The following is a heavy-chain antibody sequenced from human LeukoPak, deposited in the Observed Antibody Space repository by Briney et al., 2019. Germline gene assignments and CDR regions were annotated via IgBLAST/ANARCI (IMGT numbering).Heavy chain of an antibody. V-gene: IGHV3-48*01. J-gene: IGHJ4*02. Sequence: GGSLRLSCAASGFTFNSYSMNWVRQAPGKGLEWVSYITSSSGTIYYADSVKGRFTISRDNARNSLYLQMNSLRAEDTAVYYCARAGGSYQVFDCWGQGTLVTVSS. D-gene: IGHD1-26*01. CDR3: ARAGGSYQVFDC. CDR1: GFTFNSYS. CDR2: ITSSSGTI.